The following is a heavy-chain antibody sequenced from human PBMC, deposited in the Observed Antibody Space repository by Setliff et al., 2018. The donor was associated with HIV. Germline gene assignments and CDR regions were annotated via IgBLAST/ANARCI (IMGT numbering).Heavy chain of an antibody. CDR2: IIPIFGTA. Sequence: ASVKVSCKASGGTFSSYAISWVRQAPGQGLEWMGGIIPIFGTANYAQKFQGRVTITADESTSTAYMEVRSLRSDDTAVYYRARDRLPAEVAVSGDWFDPWGQGTLVTVSS. CDR1: GGTFSSYA. J-gene: IGHJ5*02. V-gene: IGHV1-69*13. D-gene: IGHD5-12*01. CDR3: ARDRLPAEVAVSGDWFDP.